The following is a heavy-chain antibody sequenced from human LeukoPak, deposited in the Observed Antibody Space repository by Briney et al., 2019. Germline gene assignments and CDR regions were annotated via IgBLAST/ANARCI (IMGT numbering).Heavy chain of an antibody. Sequence: SETLSLTCTVSGYSISSGYYWGWIRQPPGKGLEWIGSIYHSGSTYNNPSLKSRVTISVDTSKNQFSLKLSSVTAADTAVYYCARVLATVTTRYFDYWGQGTLVTVSS. J-gene: IGHJ4*02. CDR2: IYHSGST. CDR1: GYSISSGYY. D-gene: IGHD4-17*01. V-gene: IGHV4-38-2*02. CDR3: ARVLATVTTRYFDY.